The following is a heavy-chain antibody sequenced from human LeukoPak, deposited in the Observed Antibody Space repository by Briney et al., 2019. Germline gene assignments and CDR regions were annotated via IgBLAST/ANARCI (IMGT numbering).Heavy chain of an antibody. CDR1: GFTFSSYS. D-gene: IGHD5-12*01. Sequence: GRSLRPFCAASGFTFSSYSIGWVRQAPGRGLEWVSGISGSGGSTYYADSVKGRLTISRDNSKNTLYLQMNSLRAEDTAVYYCAKETGYSGYDYGDYWGQGTLVTVSS. CDR3: AKETGYSGYDYGDY. CDR2: ISGSGGST. J-gene: IGHJ4*02. V-gene: IGHV3-23*01.